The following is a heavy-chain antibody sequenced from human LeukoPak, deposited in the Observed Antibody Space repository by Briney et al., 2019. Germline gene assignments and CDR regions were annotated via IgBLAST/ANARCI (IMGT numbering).Heavy chain of an antibody. Sequence: ASVKVSCKASAYTFTSYGISWVRQAPGQGLEWMGWISAYNGNTNYAQKLQGRVTMTTDTSTSTAYMELRSLRSDDTAVYYCARDGAPWSYYYYMDVWGKGTTVTVSS. CDR3: ARDGAPWSYYYYMDV. V-gene: IGHV1-18*01. D-gene: IGHD2-8*01. CDR1: AYTFTSYG. J-gene: IGHJ6*03. CDR2: ISAYNGNT.